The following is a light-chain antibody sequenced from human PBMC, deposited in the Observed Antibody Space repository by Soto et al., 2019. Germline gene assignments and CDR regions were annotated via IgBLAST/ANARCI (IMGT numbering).Light chain of an antibody. J-gene: IGKJ2*01. CDR2: GAS. CDR1: QSVSSN. Sequence: EIVMTQSPSTLSVSPGERATLSCRASQSVSSNLAWYQQKPCQAPRLLIYGASNRTTGIPARFSGSGSGTEFTLSISSLQSEDFAVYYCQQYNNWPYTFGQGTKLEIK. V-gene: IGKV3-15*01. CDR3: QQYNNWPYT.